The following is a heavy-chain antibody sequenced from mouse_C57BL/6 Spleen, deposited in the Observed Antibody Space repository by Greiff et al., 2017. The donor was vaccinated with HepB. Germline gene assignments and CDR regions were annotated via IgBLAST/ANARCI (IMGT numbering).Heavy chain of an antibody. CDR3: ARVVYGTAFDY. CDR1: GYTFTSYW. D-gene: IGHD1-1*01. CDR2: IYPSDSET. J-gene: IGHJ2*01. Sequence: VQLQQPGAELVRPGSSVKLSCKASGYTFTSYWMDWVKQRPGQGLEWIGNIYPSDSETHYNQKFKDKATLTVDKSSSTAYMQLSSLTSEDSAVYYCARVVYGTAFDYWGQGTTLTVSS. V-gene: IGHV1-61*01.